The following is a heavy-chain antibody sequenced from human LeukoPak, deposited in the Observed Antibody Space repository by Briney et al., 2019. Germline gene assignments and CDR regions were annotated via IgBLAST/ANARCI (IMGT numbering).Heavy chain of an antibody. V-gene: IGHV3-23*01. D-gene: IGHD3-10*01. CDR1: GFTFSSYA. CDR3: AKWGRGYYYGSGSYYFDY. Sequence: GGSLRLSCAASGFTFSSYAMSWVRQAPGKGLEWVSAISGSGGSTYYADSVKGRFTISRDNSKNTLYLQMNSLSAEDTAVYYCAKWGRGYYYGSGSYYFDYWGQGTLVTVSS. CDR2: ISGSGGST. J-gene: IGHJ4*02.